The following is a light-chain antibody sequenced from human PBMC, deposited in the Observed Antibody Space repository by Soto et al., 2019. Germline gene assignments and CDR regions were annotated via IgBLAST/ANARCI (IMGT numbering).Light chain of an antibody. Sequence: QSALTQPPSASGSPGQSVTISCTGTSSDVGGYNDVSWYQQHPGKAPKLMISEVSKRHSGVPDRFSGSKSGPTASLTVSWLQADDAADYYCSSYAETNNVVFGGGTKLTVL. J-gene: IGLJ3*02. CDR2: EVS. CDR3: SSYAETNNVV. V-gene: IGLV2-8*01. CDR1: SSDVGGYND.